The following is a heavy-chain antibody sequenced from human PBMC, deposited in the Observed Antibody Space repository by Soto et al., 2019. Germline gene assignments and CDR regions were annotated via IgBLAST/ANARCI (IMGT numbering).Heavy chain of an antibody. J-gene: IGHJ5*02. V-gene: IGHV3-48*01. CDR3: ARHPEGIAEIGRFDP. D-gene: IGHD6-13*01. CDR1: GFTFSTYS. CDR2: ISSSSSTI. Sequence: EVQLVESGGGLVQPGGSLRLSCAASGFTFSTYSMNWVRQAPGKGLEWVSYISSSSSTIFYADSVKGRFTISRDNAKNSLYLQMNSLRAEDTAVYYCARHPEGIAEIGRFDPWGQGTLVTVSS.